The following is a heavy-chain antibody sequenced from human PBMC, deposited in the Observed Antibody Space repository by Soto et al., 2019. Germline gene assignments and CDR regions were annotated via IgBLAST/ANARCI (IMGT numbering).Heavy chain of an antibody. D-gene: IGHD6-13*01. Sequence: PSETLSLTCTVSGGSISSYYWSWIRQPPGKGLEWIGYIYYSGTTHYSPSLRSRVTMSVDMSRNHFSLRLTSVTAADTAVYYCAFPATADFDYWGQGTLVTVSS. CDR1: GGSISSYY. V-gene: IGHV4-59*12. CDR2: IYYSGTT. J-gene: IGHJ4*02. CDR3: AFPATADFDY.